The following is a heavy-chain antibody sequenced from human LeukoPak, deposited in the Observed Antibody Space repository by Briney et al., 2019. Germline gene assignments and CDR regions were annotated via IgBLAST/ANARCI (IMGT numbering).Heavy chain of an antibody. J-gene: IGHJ4*02. CDR1: GFTFSSYG. CDR2: IQFDGSDI. CDR3: AKGGVAAAGFDY. D-gene: IGHD6-13*01. Sequence: GGSLRLSCAASGFTFSSYGMHWVRQAPGKGLEWVAIIQFDGSDIFYADSVKGRFTISRDNFKNTLYLQMNSLRAEDTAVYYCAKGGVAAAGFDYWGQGTLVTVSS. V-gene: IGHV3-30*02.